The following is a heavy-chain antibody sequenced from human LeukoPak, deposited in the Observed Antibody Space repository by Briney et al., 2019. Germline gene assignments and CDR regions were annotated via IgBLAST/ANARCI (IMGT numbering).Heavy chain of an antibody. CDR3: ARMICSGGSCYGYYYYGIDV. CDR1: GFTFSTYA. CDR2: ISGIGDRT. Sequence: PGGSLRPSCAASGFTFSTYAMSWVRQAPGKGLEWVSAISGIGDRTYYADSVKGRFTISRDNAKNSLYLQMNSLRAEDTAVYYCARMICSGGSCYGYYYYGIDVWGQGTTVTVSS. V-gene: IGHV3-23*01. J-gene: IGHJ6*02. D-gene: IGHD2-15*01.